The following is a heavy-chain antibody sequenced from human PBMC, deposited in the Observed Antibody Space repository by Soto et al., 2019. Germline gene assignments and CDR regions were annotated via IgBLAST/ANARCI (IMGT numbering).Heavy chain of an antibody. D-gene: IGHD1-26*01. CDR2: TYYRSKWYY. J-gene: IGHJ4*01. V-gene: IGHV6-1*01. CDR1: GDSVSRNSAG. CDR3: ARGEQYSGRIFDY. Sequence: PSQTLSLTCAITGDSVSRNSAGWGWVRQSPSRGLVWRGRTYYRSKWYYEYAVSVRGRITNNPDTSKNQYYLQLNSVTPEKTAVYCCARGEQYSGRIFDYWGQGTLVTVSS.